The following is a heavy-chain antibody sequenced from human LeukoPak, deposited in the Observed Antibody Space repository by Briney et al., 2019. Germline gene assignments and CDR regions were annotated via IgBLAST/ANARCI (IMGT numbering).Heavy chain of an antibody. D-gene: IGHD4-17*01. V-gene: IGHV3-15*01. Sequence: GGSLRLSCVASGFTFSDAWMNWVRQAPGKGLECVGRIKRKADGGTIVYAAPVKGRFTISRDDSKNTMYLQMNSLQTEDTAVYLCTTTTTVTTTYYYYGMDVWGQGTTVTVSS. CDR2: IKRKADGGTI. CDR3: TTTTTVTTTYYYYGMDV. J-gene: IGHJ6*02. CDR1: GFTFSDAW.